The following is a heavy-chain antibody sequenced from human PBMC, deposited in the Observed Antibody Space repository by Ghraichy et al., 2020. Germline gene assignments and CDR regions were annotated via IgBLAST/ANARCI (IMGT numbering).Heavy chain of an antibody. CDR1: GFTVSSYG. V-gene: IGHV3-30*02. D-gene: IGHD4-17*01. J-gene: IGHJ4*02. CDR3: ASPRAPYGDYEGGYFDY. Sequence: GSLRLSCAASGFTVSSYGMHWVRQAPGKGLEWVAFIRYDGSNKYYADSVKGRFTISRDNSKNTLYLQMNSLRAEDTAVYYCASPRAPYGDYEGGYFDYWGQGTLVTVSS. CDR2: IRYDGSNK.